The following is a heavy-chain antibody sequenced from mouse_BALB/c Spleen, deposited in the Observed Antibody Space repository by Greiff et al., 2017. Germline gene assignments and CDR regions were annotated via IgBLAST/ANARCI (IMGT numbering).Heavy chain of an antibody. V-gene: IGHV1-80*01. CDR2: IYPGDGDT. J-gene: IGHJ4*01. CDR3: ARKSGAMDY. Sequence: QVHVKQSGAELVRPGSSVKISCKASGYAFSSYWMNWVKQRPGQGLEWIGQIYPGDGDTNYNGKFKGKATLTADKSSSTAYMQLSSLTSEDSAVYFCARKSGAMDYWGQGTSVTVSS. CDR1: GYAFSSYW.